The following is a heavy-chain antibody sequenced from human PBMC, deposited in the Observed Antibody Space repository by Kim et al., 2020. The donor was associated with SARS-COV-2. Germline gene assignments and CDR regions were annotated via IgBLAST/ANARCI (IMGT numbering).Heavy chain of an antibody. CDR2: IYPGDSDT. CDR3: ARQRGGLLWFGELLEHDAFDI. CDR1: GYSFTSYW. D-gene: IGHD3-10*01. J-gene: IGHJ3*02. V-gene: IGHV5-51*01. Sequence: GESLKISRKGSGYSFTSYWIGWVRQMPGKGLEWMGIIYPGDSDTRYSPSFQGQVTISADKSISTAYLQWSSLKASDTAMYYCARQRGGLLWFGELLEHDAFDIWGQGTMVTVSS.